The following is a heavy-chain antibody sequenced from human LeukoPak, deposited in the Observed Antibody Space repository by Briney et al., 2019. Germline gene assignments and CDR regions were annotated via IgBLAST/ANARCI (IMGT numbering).Heavy chain of an antibody. CDR1: GYTFTSYG. CDR3: ARSGEVYCSGGSCYLFDY. Sequence: ASVKVSCKASGYTFTSYGISWVRQAPGQGLEWMGWISAYNGNTNYAQKLQGRVTMTTDTSTSTAYMELRSLRSDDTAVYYCARSGEVYCSGGSCYLFDYWGQGTLVTVSS. V-gene: IGHV1-18*01. J-gene: IGHJ4*02. D-gene: IGHD2-15*01. CDR2: ISAYNGNT.